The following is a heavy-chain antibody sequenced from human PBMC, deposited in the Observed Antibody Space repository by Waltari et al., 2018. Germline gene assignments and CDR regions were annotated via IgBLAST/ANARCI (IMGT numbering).Heavy chain of an antibody. Sequence: QVQLMQSGAEVKKHGASVKVSCKASGYTCTGYYINCVRQIPGQGLEWMGLIQSNSGGANFAQKFQGRVTMTRDTSTSTVYMELSRLTFDDTAVYYCARDQSMTNYYYGMDVWGQGTTVTVS. CDR2: IQSNSGGA. J-gene: IGHJ6*02. CDR1: GYTCTGYY. CDR3: ARDQSMTNYYYGMDV. V-gene: IGHV1-2*06.